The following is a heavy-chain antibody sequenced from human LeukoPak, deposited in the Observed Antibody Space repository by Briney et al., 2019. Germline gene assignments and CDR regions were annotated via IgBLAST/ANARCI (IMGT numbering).Heavy chain of an antibody. Sequence: HPGGSLRLSRAASGFTFSGYAMHWVRQAPGKGLEWVAVISYDGSNKYYADSVKGRFTISRDNSKNTLYLQMNSLRAEDTAVYYCARASFPLGGVIYYFDYWGQGTLVTVSS. J-gene: IGHJ4*02. CDR3: ARASFPLGGVIYYFDY. V-gene: IGHV3-30-3*01. CDR1: GFTFSGYA. CDR2: ISYDGSNK. D-gene: IGHD3-16*02.